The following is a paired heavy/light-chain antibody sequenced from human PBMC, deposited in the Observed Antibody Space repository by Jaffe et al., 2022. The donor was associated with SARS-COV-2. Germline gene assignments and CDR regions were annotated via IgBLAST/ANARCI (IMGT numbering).Light chain of an antibody. CDR3: MQALQTPPFT. J-gene: IGKJ3*01. V-gene: IGKV2-28*01. CDR2: LGS. Sequence: DIVMTQSPLSLPVTPGEPASISCRSSQSLLHSNGYNYLDWYLQKPGQSPQLLIYLGSNRASGVPDRFSGSGSGTDFTLKISRVEAEDVGVYYCMQALQTPPFTFGPGTKVDIK. CDR1: QSLLHSNGYNY.
Heavy chain of an antibody. CDR1: GFTFSSYG. CDR2: ISYDGSNK. J-gene: IGHJ6*02. V-gene: IGHV3-30*18. Sequence: QVQLVESGGGVVQPGRSLRLSCAASGFTFSSYGMHWVRQAPGKGLEWVAVISYDGSNKYYADSVKGRFTISRDNSKNTLYLQMNSLRAEDTAVYYCAKGELPRVSGLDYYYYGMDVWGQGTTVTVSS. D-gene: IGHD1-7*01. CDR3: AKGELPRVSGLDYYYYGMDV.